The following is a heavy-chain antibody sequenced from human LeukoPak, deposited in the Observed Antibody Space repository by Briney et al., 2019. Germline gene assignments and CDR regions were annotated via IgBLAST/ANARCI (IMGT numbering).Heavy chain of an antibody. Sequence: GRSLRLSCAASGFTFDDYAMHWVRQAPGKGLEWASGISWNSGSIGYADSVKGRFTISRDNAKNSLYLQMNSLRAEDTAVYYCARDPLGDCSGGSCGFDYWGQGTLVTVSS. CDR2: ISWNSGSI. CDR3: ARDPLGDCSGGSCGFDY. CDR1: GFTFDDYA. D-gene: IGHD2-15*01. V-gene: IGHV3-9*01. J-gene: IGHJ4*02.